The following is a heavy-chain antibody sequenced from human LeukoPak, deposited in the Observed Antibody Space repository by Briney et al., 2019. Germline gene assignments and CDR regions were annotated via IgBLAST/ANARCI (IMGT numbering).Heavy chain of an antibody. Sequence: ASVKVSFKASGYTFTSYAMNWVRQAPGQGLEWVGWINTNTGNRTYAQGFTGRFGFSLDTSVSTAYLQISSLKAEDTAVYYCARDGYYGSGSYPNWFDPWGQGTLVTVSS. D-gene: IGHD3-10*01. CDR3: ARDGYYGSGSYPNWFDP. J-gene: IGHJ5*02. CDR1: GYTFTSYA. CDR2: INTNTGNR. V-gene: IGHV7-4-1*02.